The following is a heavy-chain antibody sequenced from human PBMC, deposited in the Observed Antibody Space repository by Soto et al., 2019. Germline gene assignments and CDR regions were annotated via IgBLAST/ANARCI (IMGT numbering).Heavy chain of an antibody. Sequence: GGSLRLSCAASGFTFSSYSMNWVRQAPGKGLEWVSYISSSSSTIYYADSVKGRFTISGDNAKNSLYLQMNSLRDEDTAVYYCARGQLWLVDYYYYGMDVWGQGTTVTVSS. CDR2: ISSSSSTI. D-gene: IGHD5-18*01. V-gene: IGHV3-48*02. J-gene: IGHJ6*02. CDR3: ARGQLWLVDYYYYGMDV. CDR1: GFTFSSYS.